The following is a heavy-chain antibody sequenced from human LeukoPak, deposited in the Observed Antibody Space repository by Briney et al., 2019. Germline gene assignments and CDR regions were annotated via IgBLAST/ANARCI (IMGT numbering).Heavy chain of an antibody. CDR2: VHGFGTT. CDR1: GASISGSNYY. CDR3: ASIRVGYSSGWQAFDN. Sequence: SETLSLTCTVSGASISGSNYYWGWIRQTPEKGLERIGSVHGFGTTYYNPSLKSRVTISEDTSQNQLSLRVSSVTAADTAVYYCASIRVGYSSGWQAFDNWGQGTLVTVSS. V-gene: IGHV4-39*01. D-gene: IGHD6-19*01. J-gene: IGHJ4*02.